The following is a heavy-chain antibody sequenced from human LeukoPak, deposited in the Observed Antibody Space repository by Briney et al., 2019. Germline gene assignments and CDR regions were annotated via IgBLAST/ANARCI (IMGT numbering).Heavy chain of an antibody. D-gene: IGHD3-22*01. CDR3: ARDSIAMTAFDI. J-gene: IGHJ3*02. V-gene: IGHV1-69*13. Sequence: ASVKVSCKASGGTFSSYAISWGRQAPGQGLEWMGGIIPIFGTANYAQTFQGRVTITADESTSTAYMELSSLRSEDTAVHYCARDSIAMTAFDIWGQRTMVTVSS. CDR1: GGTFSSYA. CDR2: IIPIFGTA.